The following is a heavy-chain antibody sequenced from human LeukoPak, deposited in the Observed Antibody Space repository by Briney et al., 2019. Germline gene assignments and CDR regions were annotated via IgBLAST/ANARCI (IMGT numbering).Heavy chain of an antibody. CDR2: IYYSGST. V-gene: IGHV4-59*08. Sequence: PSETLSLTCTVSGGSISSYYWSWIRQPPGKGQEWIGYIYYSGSTNYNPSLKSRVTISVDTSKNQFSLKLSSVTAADTAVYYCALYSSSWYVLTHWGQGTLVTVSS. CDR1: GGSISSYY. D-gene: IGHD6-13*01. CDR3: ALYSSSWYVLTH. J-gene: IGHJ4*02.